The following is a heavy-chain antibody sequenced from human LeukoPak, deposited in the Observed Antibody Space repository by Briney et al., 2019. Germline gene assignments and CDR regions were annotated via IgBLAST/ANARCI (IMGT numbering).Heavy chain of an antibody. V-gene: IGHV1-2*02. Sequence: ASVKVSCKASGYTFTGYYMHWVRQAPGQGLEWMGWINPNSGGTGYAQKFQGRVTMTRNTSISTAYMELSSLRSEDTTVYYCARVPSMTTVTNAGYYFDYWGQGTLVTVSS. J-gene: IGHJ4*02. CDR3: ARVPSMTTVTNAGYYFDY. CDR2: INPNSGGT. CDR1: GYTFTGYY. D-gene: IGHD4-17*01.